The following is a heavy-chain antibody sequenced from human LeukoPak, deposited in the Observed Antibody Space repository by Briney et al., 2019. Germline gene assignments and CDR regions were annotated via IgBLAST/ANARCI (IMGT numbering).Heavy chain of an antibody. V-gene: IGHV4-59*01. CDR2: IFYSGSS. CDR1: GGSIISYY. J-gene: IGHJ5*02. D-gene: IGHD2-2*01. Sequence: SETLSLTCTVSGGSIISYYWNWIRQTPGKGLEWIGYIFYSGSSNNNPSLKSRVTISVDTSKNQFSLKLSSVTAADTAVYYCARAIVVVPAVPGWFDLWGQGTLVTVSS. CDR3: ARAIVVVPAVPGWFDL.